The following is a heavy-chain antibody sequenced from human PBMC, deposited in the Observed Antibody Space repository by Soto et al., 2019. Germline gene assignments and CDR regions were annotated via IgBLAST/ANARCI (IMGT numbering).Heavy chain of an antibody. J-gene: IGHJ5*02. CDR2: IIPILGIA. V-gene: IGHV1-69*08. D-gene: IGHD3-10*01. CDR1: GGTFSSYT. CDR3: AGEGGGVRGVEDYNWFDP. Sequence: QVQLVQSGAEVKKPGSSVKVSCKASGGTFSSYTISWVRQAPGQGLEWMGRIIPILGIANYAQKFQGRVTITAEKPTSTAYMERSSLGSEAPAVYSWAGEGGGVRGVEDYNWFDPWGQGTLVTVSS.